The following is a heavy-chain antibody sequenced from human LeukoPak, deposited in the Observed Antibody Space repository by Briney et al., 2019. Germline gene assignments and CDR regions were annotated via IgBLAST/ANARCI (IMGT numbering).Heavy chain of an antibody. V-gene: IGHV4-39*07. CDR3: ARDGSGWYDPNFDY. D-gene: IGHD6-19*01. J-gene: IGHJ4*02. Sequence: SETLSLTCTVSGGSISSSSYYWGWIRQPPGKGLEWIGSIYYSGSTYYNPSLKSRVTISVDTSKNQFSLKLSSVTAADTAVYYCARDGSGWYDPNFDYWGRGTLVTVSS. CDR1: GGSISSSSYY. CDR2: IYYSGST.